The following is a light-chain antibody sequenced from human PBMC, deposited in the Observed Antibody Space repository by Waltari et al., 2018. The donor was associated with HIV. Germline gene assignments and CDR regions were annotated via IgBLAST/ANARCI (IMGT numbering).Light chain of an antibody. V-gene: IGKV1-39*01. J-gene: IGKJ1*01. CDR3: QQSFSAPWT. CDR2: YAT. CDR1: QAIKNY. Sequence: DIKMTQSPSSLSAYMGNRIIINCRASQAIKNYLKWYAQKPGEAPKLLIFYATRLHTGVTSRFSGTVTGTHFSLTISSLQPEDSGAYYCQQSFSAPWTFGQGTKV.